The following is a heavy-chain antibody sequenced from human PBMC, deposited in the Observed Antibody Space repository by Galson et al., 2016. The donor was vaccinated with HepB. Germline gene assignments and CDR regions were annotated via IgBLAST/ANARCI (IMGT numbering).Heavy chain of an antibody. CDR2: VSDSGVST. V-gene: IGHV3-23*01. J-gene: IGHJ4*02. CDR1: GFTFSSYT. CDR3: AKGGIGHCGNGVCYTSPVDG. Sequence: SLRLSCAASGFTFSSYTMSWVRQAPGKGLEWVESVSDSGVSTYCTDSVKGRFTISRDNAQNTLFLQMNALRAEDTAVYFCAKGGIGHCGNGVCYTSPVDGWRQGNPVTVSS. D-gene: IGHD2-8*01.